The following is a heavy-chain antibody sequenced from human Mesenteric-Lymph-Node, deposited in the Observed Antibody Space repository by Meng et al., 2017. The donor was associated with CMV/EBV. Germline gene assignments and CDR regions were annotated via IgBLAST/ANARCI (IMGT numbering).Heavy chain of an antibody. CDR1: TFSSYV. CDR2: IIPIFGKA. CDR3: ARAEYTSITMVRGVMDY. V-gene: IGHV1-69*06. Sequence: TFSSYVISWDRQAPGQGLEWMGGIIPIFGKANYAKKFQGRVTITADKSTSTAYMELSSLRSEDTAVYYCARAEYTSITMVRGVMDYWGQGTLVTVSS. D-gene: IGHD3-10*01. J-gene: IGHJ4*02.